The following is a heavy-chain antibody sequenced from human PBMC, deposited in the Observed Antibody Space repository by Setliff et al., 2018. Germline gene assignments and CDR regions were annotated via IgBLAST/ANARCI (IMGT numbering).Heavy chain of an antibody. J-gene: IGHJ5*02. D-gene: IGHD2-15*01. V-gene: IGHV1-69*05. CDR2: IIPMFGTP. Sequence: ASVKVSCKASGDSFNNYAISWVRQAPGQGLEWMGGIIPMFGTPAYAQKFQDRVTITTDESTSTAYMELDSLRSEDTAVYYCARSPAVLGIVYLDPWGQGTLVAVSS. CDR1: GDSFNNYA. CDR3: ARSPAVLGIVYLDP.